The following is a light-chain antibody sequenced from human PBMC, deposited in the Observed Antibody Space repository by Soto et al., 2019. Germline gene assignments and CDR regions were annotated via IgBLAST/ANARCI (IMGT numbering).Light chain of an antibody. CDR3: QQRSHWPRT. V-gene: IGKV3-11*01. J-gene: IGKJ1*01. Sequence: IVFTQSLPTLSLSPGKRATLSCRASLNIISYLIWYQQKPGHAPRLLIYDVSNRATGIPARFSGSGSGTDFSLTISSLEPEDFAVYYCQQRSHWPRTFGQGTRWIT. CDR1: LNIISY. CDR2: DVS.